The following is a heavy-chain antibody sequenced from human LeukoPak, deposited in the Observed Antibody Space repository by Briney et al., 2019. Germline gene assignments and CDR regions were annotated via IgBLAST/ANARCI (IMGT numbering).Heavy chain of an antibody. V-gene: IGHV1-2*02. CDR2: INPNSGGT. CDR3: ARDVVVVVAATFTRFYYYGMDV. CDR1: GYTFTGYY. J-gene: IGHJ6*02. Sequence: GASVKVSCKASGYTFTGYYTHWVRQAPGQGLEWMGWINPNSGGTNYAQKFQGRVTMTRDTSISTAYMELSRLRSDDTAVYYCARDVVVVVAATFTRFYYYGMDVWGQGTTVTVSS. D-gene: IGHD2-15*01.